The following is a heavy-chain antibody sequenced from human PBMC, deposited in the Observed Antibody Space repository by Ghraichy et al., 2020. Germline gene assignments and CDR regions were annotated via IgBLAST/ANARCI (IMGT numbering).Heavy chain of an antibody. CDR2: VYYDGST. Sequence: SETLSLTCAVSGGSISSSAYSWTWIRQPPEKGLAWIAYVYYDGSTYYNPSLKSRATISLDNSKSQFSLELTSVTAADTAVYYCARALNYVGFDDWGQGTLDNVS. CDR3: ARALNYVGFDD. J-gene: IGHJ4*02. V-gene: IGHV4-30-2*01. D-gene: IGHD3-16*01. CDR1: GGSISSSAYS.